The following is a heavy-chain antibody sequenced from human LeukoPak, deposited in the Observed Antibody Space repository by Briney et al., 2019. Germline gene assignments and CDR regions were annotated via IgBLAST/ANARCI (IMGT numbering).Heavy chain of an antibody. CDR3: ARDGSSTIFDY. J-gene: IGHJ4*02. V-gene: IGHV4-34*01. CDR1: GDSFSGYY. Sequence: SETLSLTCAVYGDSFSGYYWSWIRQPPGKGLEWIAEINDRGTTHYNPSLMSRVNISADTSKNHFSLNLDSVTAADTAVYYCARDGSSTIFDYWGQGTLVTVSS. D-gene: IGHD2-2*01. CDR2: INDRGTT.